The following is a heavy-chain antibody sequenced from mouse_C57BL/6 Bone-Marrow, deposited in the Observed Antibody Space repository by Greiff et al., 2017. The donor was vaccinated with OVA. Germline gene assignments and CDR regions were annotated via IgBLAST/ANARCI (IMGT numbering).Heavy chain of an antibody. Sequence: EVKLVESGGGLVKPGGSLKLSCAASGFTFSSYAMSWVRQTPEKRLEWVATISDGGSYTYYPDNVKGRFTISRDNAKTNLYLQMGHLKSEDTAMDYCARELATARSYAMDYWGQGTSVTVSS. J-gene: IGHJ4*01. CDR2: ISDGGSYT. CDR3: ARELATARSYAMDY. V-gene: IGHV5-4*01. CDR1: GFTFSSYA. D-gene: IGHD1-2*01.